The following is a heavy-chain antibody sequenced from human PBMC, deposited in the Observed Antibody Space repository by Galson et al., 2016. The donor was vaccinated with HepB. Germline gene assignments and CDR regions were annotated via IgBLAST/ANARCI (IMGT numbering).Heavy chain of an antibody. D-gene: IGHD5-24*01. V-gene: IGHV5-51*01. CDR1: GYKFASLW. J-gene: IGHJ4*02. CDR2: IYPGDSDT. Sequence: SGAEVKEPGESLRISCETSGYKFASLWIAWVRQRAGEGLEWMGVIYPGDSDTKYSPPFQGRVIISADKSINTTYLQWSSLTTSDTAIYYCARRGHNNGLDFWGPGTPVSVS. CDR3: ARRGHNNGLDF.